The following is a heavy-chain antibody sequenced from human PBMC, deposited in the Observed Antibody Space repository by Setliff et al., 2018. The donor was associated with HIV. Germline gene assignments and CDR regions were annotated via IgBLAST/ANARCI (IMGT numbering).Heavy chain of an antibody. D-gene: IGHD4-17*01. J-gene: IGHJ3*02. CDR3: ARGRTPSYGGDYRDTFDI. Sequence: SETLSLTCTVSGDTDFYWNWIRQPPGKGLEWIGYIHASGKTNYNPSLKSRVTISLDTSKMQFSLHLTSVTAADTAVYYCARGRTPSYGGDYRDTFDIWGPGTKVTVSS. CDR1: GDTDFY. CDR2: IHASGKT. V-gene: IGHV4-4*09.